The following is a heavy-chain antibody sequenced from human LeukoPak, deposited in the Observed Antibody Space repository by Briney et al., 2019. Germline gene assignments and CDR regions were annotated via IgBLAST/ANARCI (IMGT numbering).Heavy chain of an antibody. CDR1: GFTFSSYS. CDR3: ANHLACGSTSCPPFDY. V-gene: IGHV3-21*01. Sequence: GGSLRLSCAASGFTFSSYSMSWVRQAPGKGLEWVSSISDDSNYIYYADSVEGRFTISRDNAKNSLYLQMNSLRAEDTAVYYCANHLACGSTSCPPFDYWGQGTLVTVSS. J-gene: IGHJ4*02. CDR2: ISDDSNYI. D-gene: IGHD2-2*01.